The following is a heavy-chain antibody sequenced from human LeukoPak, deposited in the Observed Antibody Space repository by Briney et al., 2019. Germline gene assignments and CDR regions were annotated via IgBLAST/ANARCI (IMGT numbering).Heavy chain of an antibody. CDR3: VRVACSSMTSCATVDY. CDR2: IDSDGSST. D-gene: IGHD2-2*01. J-gene: IGHJ4*02. V-gene: IGHV3-74*01. Sequence: GGSLRLSCAASGFTFSSYWMHWVRQAPGKGLVWVSRIDSDGSSTSYADSVKGRFIISRDNAKNTLSLQMNSLRAEDTAVFYCVRVACSSMTSCATVDYWGQGTLVTVSS. CDR1: GFTFSSYW.